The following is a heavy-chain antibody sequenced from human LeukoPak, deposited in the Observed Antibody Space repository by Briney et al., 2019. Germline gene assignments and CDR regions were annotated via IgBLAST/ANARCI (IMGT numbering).Heavy chain of an antibody. CDR1: GGSFSDYY. CDR3: GSRRTAMFGVIKGPIDY. Sequence: SETLSLTCAVYGGSFSDYYWTWIRQPPGKGLEWIGEINHSGSPNNNPSLKSRVSISFDTSKNQFSLKLTSVTAADTAVYYCGSRRTAMFGVIKGPIDYWGQGTLVTISS. V-gene: IGHV4-34*01. D-gene: IGHD3-3*01. J-gene: IGHJ4*02. CDR2: INHSGSP.